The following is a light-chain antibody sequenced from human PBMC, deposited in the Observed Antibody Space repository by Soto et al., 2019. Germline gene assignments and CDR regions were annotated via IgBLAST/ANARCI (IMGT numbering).Light chain of an antibody. Sequence: DIQMTQSPPSLSASVGDRVTITCQASHDIGNSLNWYQDKPGQAPKLVIYDAYNLETGVPSTFSGNGYGTDFTFTISSLRPEDIATYYCQKSDHLPLFGPGT. J-gene: IGKJ3*01. CDR3: QKSDHLPL. V-gene: IGKV1-33*01. CDR2: DAY. CDR1: HDIGNS.